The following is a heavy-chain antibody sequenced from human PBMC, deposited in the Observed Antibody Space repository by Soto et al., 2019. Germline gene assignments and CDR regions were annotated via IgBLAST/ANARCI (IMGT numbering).Heavy chain of an antibody. CDR3: ARVSPTYDYSGMDV. CDR1: GGSISRYY. V-gene: IGHV4-59*01. D-gene: IGHD2-2*01. CDR2: IYYSGST. Sequence: PSETLSLTCTVSGGSISRYYWSWTRHPPGKGLEWIGYIYYSGSTNYNPSLKSRVTISVDTSKNQFSLKLSSVTAADTAVYYCARVSPTYDYSGMDVWGQGTTVTVSS. J-gene: IGHJ6*02.